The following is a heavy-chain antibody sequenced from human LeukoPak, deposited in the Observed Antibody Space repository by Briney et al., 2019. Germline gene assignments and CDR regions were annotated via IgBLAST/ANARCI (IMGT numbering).Heavy chain of an antibody. CDR1: GFTFGDYA. CDR3: TRDNWNDSY. V-gene: IGHV3-49*04. Sequence: GGSLRLSCTASGFTFGDYAMSWVRQAPGKGLEWVGFIRSKAYGGTTEYAASVKGRFTISRDDSKSIAYLQMYSLKTEDTAVYYCTRDNWNDSYWGQGTLVTVSS. J-gene: IGHJ4*02. D-gene: IGHD1-20*01. CDR2: IRSKAYGGTT.